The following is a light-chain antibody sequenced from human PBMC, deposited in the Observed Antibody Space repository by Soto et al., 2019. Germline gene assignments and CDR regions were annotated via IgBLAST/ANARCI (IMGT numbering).Light chain of an antibody. J-gene: IGKJ1*01. Sequence: DIHITQSPSTLSASVGDRVTITCRASQSIGSWLAWYQQKPGEAPKLLIYDASSLKSGVPSRFSGSRSGTEFTLTISCLQPFDFATYSCPQYNSYSTFGQGTNLDIK. V-gene: IGKV1-5*01. CDR3: PQYNSYST. CDR1: QSIGSW. CDR2: DAS.